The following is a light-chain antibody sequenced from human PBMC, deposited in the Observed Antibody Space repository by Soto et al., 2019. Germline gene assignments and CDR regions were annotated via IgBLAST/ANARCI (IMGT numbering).Light chain of an antibody. CDR1: QSVYNN. J-gene: IGKJ1*01. CDR2: GAS. Sequence: EIVMTQSPASLSVSPGERATLSCRASQSVYNNLAWYQQKPGQAPRLLIYGASTSATGIPARFIDSGSGTELTLTISRLQSEDCAVYFCQPYNKWPPVTLAHGPKVDIK. CDR3: QPYNKWPPVT. V-gene: IGKV3-15*01.